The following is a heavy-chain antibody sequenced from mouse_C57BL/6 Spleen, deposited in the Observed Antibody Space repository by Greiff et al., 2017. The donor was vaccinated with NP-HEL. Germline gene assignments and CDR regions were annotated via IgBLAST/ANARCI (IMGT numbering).Heavy chain of an antibody. D-gene: IGHD2-3*01. CDR3: ARRNDGYYDY. J-gene: IGHJ2*01. CDR1: GYTFTSYG. CDR2: IYPRSGNT. Sequence: QVQLKESGAELARPGASVKLSCKASGYTFTSYGISWVKQRTGQGLEWIGEIYPRSGNTYYNEKFKGKATLTADKSSSTAYMELRSLTSEDSAVYFCARRNDGYYDYWGQGTTLTVSS. V-gene: IGHV1-81*01.